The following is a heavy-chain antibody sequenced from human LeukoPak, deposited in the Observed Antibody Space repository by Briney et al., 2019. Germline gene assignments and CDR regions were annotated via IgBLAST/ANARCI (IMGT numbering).Heavy chain of an antibody. CDR3: ARDTSYYDILTGFHKPGYFDY. J-gene: IGHJ4*02. Sequence: SETLSLTCTVSACSISSYYWSWIRQPPGKGLEWIGYIYYSGSTNYNPSLKSRVTISVDTSKNQFSLKLSSVTAADTAVYYCARDTSYYDILTGFHKPGYFDYWGQGTLVTVSS. D-gene: IGHD3-9*01. V-gene: IGHV4-59*01. CDR1: ACSISSYY. CDR2: IYYSGST.